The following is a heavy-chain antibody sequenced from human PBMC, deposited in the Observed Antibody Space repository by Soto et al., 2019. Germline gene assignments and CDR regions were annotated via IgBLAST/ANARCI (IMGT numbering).Heavy chain of an antibody. CDR3: ARHDWNGVDY. CDR1: GGSISSSSYF. J-gene: IGHJ4*02. V-gene: IGHV4-39*01. D-gene: IGHD1-1*01. CDR2: IYYSGST. Sequence: QLQLQESGPGLVKPSETLSLTCTVSGGSISSSSYFWGWIRQPPGKGLEWIGSIYYSGSTYYNPSPKSRVPISVDTSKTQFSLKLSSVTAADTAVYYCARHDWNGVDYWGQGTLVTVSS.